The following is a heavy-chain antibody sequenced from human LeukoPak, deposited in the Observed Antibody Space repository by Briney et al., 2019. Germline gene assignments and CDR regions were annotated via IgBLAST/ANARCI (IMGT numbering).Heavy chain of an antibody. CDR3: ARLVVSNWYHEVLLGRDY. CDR2: FYYSGSA. V-gene: IGHV4-39*01. CDR1: GGSISSRPYC. Sequence: SETLSLTGTVSGGSISSRPYCWGWIRQPPGKGLEWLGSFYYSGSAYYKPSLKSRVTISVDTSKNQFSLKLSSVTAADTAVYYCARLVVSNWYHEVLLGRDYWGQGTLVTVSS. D-gene: IGHD6-13*01. J-gene: IGHJ4*02.